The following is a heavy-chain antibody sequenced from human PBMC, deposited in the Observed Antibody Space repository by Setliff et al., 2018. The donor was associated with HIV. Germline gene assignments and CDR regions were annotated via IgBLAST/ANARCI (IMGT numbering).Heavy chain of an antibody. CDR1: GFTFSSYA. V-gene: IGHV3-23*01. CDR3: AKAQWLLSHWGFDP. J-gene: IGHJ5*02. Sequence: HPGGSLRLSCAASGFTFSSYAITWVRQAPGKGLEWVAAISGSGDSTFYADSVQGRFTISRDNSKNTLYLQMNSLRAEDTAVYYCAKAQWLLSHWGFDPWGQGTLVTV. CDR2: ISGSGDST. D-gene: IGHD3-3*01.